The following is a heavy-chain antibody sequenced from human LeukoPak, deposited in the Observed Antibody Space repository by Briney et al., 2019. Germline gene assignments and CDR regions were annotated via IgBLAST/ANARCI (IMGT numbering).Heavy chain of an antibody. D-gene: IGHD2-21*02. CDR3: AKDISGGDCPDY. V-gene: IGHV3-7*01. CDR2: IKQDGSEK. J-gene: IGHJ4*02. Sequence: GGSLRLSCAASGFTFSSYWMSWVRQAPGKGLEWVANIKQDGSEKYYVDSVKGRFTISRDNSKNTLYLQMNSLRAEDTAVYYCAKDISGGDCPDYWGQGTLVTVSP. CDR1: GFTFSSYW.